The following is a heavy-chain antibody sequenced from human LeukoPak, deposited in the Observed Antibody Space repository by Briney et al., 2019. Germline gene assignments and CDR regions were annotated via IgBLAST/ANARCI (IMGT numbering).Heavy chain of an antibody. V-gene: IGHV1-69*05. D-gene: IGHD1-26*01. CDR3: ARDKMPNMGNY. CDR2: IIPIFGTA. CDR1: GGTFSSYA. J-gene: IGHJ4*02. Sequence: SVKVSCKASGGTFSSYAISWVRQAPGQGLEWMGRIIPIFGTANYAQKFQGRVTITTDESTSTAYMELSRLRSEDTAVYYCARDKMPNMGNYWGQGTLVTVSS.